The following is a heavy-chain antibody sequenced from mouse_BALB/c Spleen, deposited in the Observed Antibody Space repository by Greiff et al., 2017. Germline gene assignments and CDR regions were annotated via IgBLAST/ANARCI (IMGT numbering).Heavy chain of an antibody. V-gene: IGHV3-2*02. CDR3: ARGDPTGGY. J-gene: IGHJ2*01. D-gene: IGHD3-3*01. CDR2: ISYSGST. CDR1: GYSITSDYA. Sequence: VQLKESGPGLVKPSQSLSLTCTVTGYSITSDYAWNWIRQFPGNKLEWMGYISYSGSTSYNPSLKSRISITRDTSKNQFFLQLNSVTTEDTATYYCARGDPTGGYWGQGTTLTVSS.